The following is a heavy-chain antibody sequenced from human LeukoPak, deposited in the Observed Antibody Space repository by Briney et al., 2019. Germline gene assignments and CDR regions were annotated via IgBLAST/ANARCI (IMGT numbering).Heavy chain of an antibody. Sequence: SVKVSCKASGGTFSSYAISWVRQAPGQGLEWMGGIIPIFGTANYAQKFQGRVTITTDESTSTAYMELSSLRSEDMAVYYCARAQYYYDSSGYRFDYWGQGTLVTVSS. CDR3: ARAQYYYDSSGYRFDY. CDR2: IIPIFGTA. V-gene: IGHV1-69*05. J-gene: IGHJ4*02. D-gene: IGHD3-22*01. CDR1: GGTFSSYA.